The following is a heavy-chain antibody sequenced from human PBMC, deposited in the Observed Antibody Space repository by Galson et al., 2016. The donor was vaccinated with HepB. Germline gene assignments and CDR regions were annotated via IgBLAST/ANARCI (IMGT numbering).Heavy chain of an antibody. Sequence: SLRLSCAASGFTVSSTFMTWVRQAPGKGLEWVSVIYSGDSTNYADSVKGRFTISRDNSKNTLYLQMNSLRVEDTAVYYCATGKAVTGSDPLDPWGQGTLVTVSS. CDR3: ATGKAVTGSDPLDP. J-gene: IGHJ5*02. V-gene: IGHV3-53*01. CDR1: GFTVSSTF. D-gene: IGHD6-19*01. CDR2: IYSGDST.